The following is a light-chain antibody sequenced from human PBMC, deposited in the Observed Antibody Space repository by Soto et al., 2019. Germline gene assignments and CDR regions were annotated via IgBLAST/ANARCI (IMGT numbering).Light chain of an antibody. CDR2: DVS. Sequence: QSALTQPASVSGSPGQSITISCTGTSTDVGGYNDVAWYQQHPGKAPELMIYDVSNRPSGVSNRFSGSKSGNTASLTISGLQAEEGADYYCSSYTSSSTVVFGGGTKLPVL. J-gene: IGLJ2*01. CDR1: STDVGGYND. CDR3: SSYTSSSTVV. V-gene: IGLV2-14*01.